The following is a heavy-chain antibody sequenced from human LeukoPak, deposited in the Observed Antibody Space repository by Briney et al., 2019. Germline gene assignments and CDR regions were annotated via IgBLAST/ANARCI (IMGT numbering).Heavy chain of an antibody. D-gene: IGHD6-13*01. CDR1: GFTFSSFE. V-gene: IGHV3-48*03. CDR3: TRDGHSSTWYANFDY. J-gene: IGHJ4*02. Sequence: GGSLRLSCGASGFTFSSFEMNWVRLARGKGLEWVSYISPSGTARYYADSVRGRFIISRDNAMKSLYLQMNSLRAEDTAVYYCTRDGHSSTWYANFDYWGQGILVTVSS. CDR2: ISPSGTAR.